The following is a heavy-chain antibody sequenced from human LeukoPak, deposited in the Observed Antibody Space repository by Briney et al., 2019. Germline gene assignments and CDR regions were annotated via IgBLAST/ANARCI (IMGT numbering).Heavy chain of an antibody. D-gene: IGHD6-13*01. V-gene: IGHV3-43*01. CDR1: GFTFEDYT. CDR3: AKVAHIAAAGPYYFDY. Sequence: GGSLRLSCAASGFTFEDYTMHWVRQAPGKGLERVSLISWDGGSTYYADSVKGRFTISRDNSKNSLYLQMNSLRTEDTALYYCAKVAHIAAAGPYYFDYWGQGTLVTVSS. CDR2: ISWDGGST. J-gene: IGHJ4*02.